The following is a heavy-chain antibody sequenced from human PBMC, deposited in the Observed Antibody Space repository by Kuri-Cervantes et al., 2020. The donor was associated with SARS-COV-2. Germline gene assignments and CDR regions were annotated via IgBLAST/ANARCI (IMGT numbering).Heavy chain of an antibody. CDR2: IYYSGST. CDR1: GGSISSSSYY. J-gene: IGHJ5*02. V-gene: IGHV4-39*01. Sequence: ESLKISCTVSGGSISSSSYYWGWIRQPPGKGLEWIGSIYYSGSTYYNPSLKSRVTISVDTSKNQFSLKLSSVTAADTAVYYCARRGRQSTIPAASNWFDPGGQGTLVTVSS. D-gene: IGHD2-2*01. CDR3: ARRGRQSTIPAASNWFDP.